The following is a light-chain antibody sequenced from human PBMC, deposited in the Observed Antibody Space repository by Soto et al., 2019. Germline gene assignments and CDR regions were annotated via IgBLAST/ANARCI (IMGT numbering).Light chain of an antibody. CDR2: AAS. Sequence: DIQLTQAPSFLSASAGDRVTITCRASQVISSYLAWYQQKPGRAPKLLIYAASSLQSGVPSRFSGSGSGTDFTLTISSLQPEDFATYYGQQSYSTPITFGQGTRLEIK. CDR3: QQSYSTPIT. J-gene: IGKJ5*01. V-gene: IGKV1-39*01. CDR1: QVISSY.